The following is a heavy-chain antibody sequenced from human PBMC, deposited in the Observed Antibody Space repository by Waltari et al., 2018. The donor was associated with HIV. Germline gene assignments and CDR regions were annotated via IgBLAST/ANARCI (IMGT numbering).Heavy chain of an antibody. D-gene: IGHD3-10*01. Sequence: EVKLEESGGGWVQPGGSLTLTCEASGFTFSFYWLSWVRQAPGKGLEWVANINQAGTERHYVDSVRGRFTISRDNGKTSLFLQMNSLSGEDTAVYYCATTHGSGDHDNDFDYWGQGTLV. J-gene: IGHJ4*02. CDR3: ATTHGSGDHDNDFDY. V-gene: IGHV3-7*01. CDR2: INQAGTER. CDR1: GFTFSFYW.